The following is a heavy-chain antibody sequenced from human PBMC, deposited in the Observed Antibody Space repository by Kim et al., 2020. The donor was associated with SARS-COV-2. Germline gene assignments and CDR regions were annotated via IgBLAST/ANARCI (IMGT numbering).Heavy chain of an antibody. V-gene: IGHV4-61*05. J-gene: IGHJ2*01. Sequence: SETLSLTCTVSGGSISSSSYYWGWIRQPPGKGLEWIGYIYYSGSTNYNPSLKSRVTISVDTSKNQFSLKLSSVTAADTAVYYCARDHREWLQYTANWYFDLWGRGTLVTVSS. CDR2: IYYSGST. CDR1: GGSISSSSYY. CDR3: ARDHREWLQYTANWYFDL. D-gene: IGHD3-3*01.